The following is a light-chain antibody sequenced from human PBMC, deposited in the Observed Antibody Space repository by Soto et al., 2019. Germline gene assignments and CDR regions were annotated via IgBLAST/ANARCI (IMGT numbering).Light chain of an antibody. Sequence: DIQMTQSPSTLSASVGDRLTITCRASQSISTWLAWYQQKPGKAPKVLIYKASSLESGVPSRFSGSGSGTEFTLTISSLQPDDFATYYCQQYKSYSRTFGQGTKVEMK. CDR3: QQYKSYSRT. CDR2: KAS. CDR1: QSISTW. J-gene: IGKJ1*01. V-gene: IGKV1-5*03.